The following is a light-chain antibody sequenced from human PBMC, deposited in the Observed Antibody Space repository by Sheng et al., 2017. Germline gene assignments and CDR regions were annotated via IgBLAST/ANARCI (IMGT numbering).Light chain of an antibody. V-gene: IGKV1-39*01. J-gene: IGKJ3*01. CDR3: QQYYSYPMS. CDR1: RTISYY. Sequence: DLQMTQSPSSLSASVGDRVTITCRASRTISYYLNWYQQTPGKAPKLLIYAASTLQSGVPSRFSGSGSGTDFTLTITSLQPEDFATYYCQQYYSYPMSFGPGTKVDIK. CDR2: AAS.